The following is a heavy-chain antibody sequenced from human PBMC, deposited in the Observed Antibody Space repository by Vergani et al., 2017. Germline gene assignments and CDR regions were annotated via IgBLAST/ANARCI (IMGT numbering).Heavy chain of an antibody. Sequence: EVQLLQSGGGVIQPGGSVRLSCAASGFTFSVCPMTWVRQAPGKGLEWVSAISACYPTTYYADSVKGRFTLSRDNSKNMLYLQMNSLRAEDTAVYYCARLSYDTTPYLQGSYDCWGQGTLVTVSS. CDR3: ARLSYDTTPYLQGSYDC. D-gene: IGHD1-26*01. CDR2: ISACYPTT. CDR1: GFTFSVCP. J-gene: IGHJ4*02. V-gene: IGHV3-23*01.